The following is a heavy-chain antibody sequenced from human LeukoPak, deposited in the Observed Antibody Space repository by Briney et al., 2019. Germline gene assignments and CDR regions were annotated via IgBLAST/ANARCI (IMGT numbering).Heavy chain of an antibody. CDR2: TSAYNGNT. D-gene: IGHD2-2*01. CDR1: GYTFTSYG. V-gene: IGHV1-18*01. J-gene: IGHJ4*02. CDR3: ARDPGIVVVPAANLLDY. Sequence: ASVKVSCKASGYTFTSYGISWVRQAPGQGLEWMRWTSAYNGNTNYAQKLQGRVTMTTDTSTSTAYMEPRSLRSDDTAVYYCARDPGIVVVPAANLLDYWGQGTLVTVSS.